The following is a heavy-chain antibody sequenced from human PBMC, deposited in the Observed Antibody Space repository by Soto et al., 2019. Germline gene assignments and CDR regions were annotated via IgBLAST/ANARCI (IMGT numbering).Heavy chain of an antibody. V-gene: IGHV3-23*01. J-gene: IGHJ5*02. Sequence: SLRLSCTASGFTLQNYAMAWVRQAPGKGLEWVSTLIGGHYGTAYSYSVKGRFTVSRDNSKNCLYLQMNSLGVEDTAMYFCAKGKSTGDIDWFDPWGQGSLVTVSS. CDR2: LIGGHYGT. D-gene: IGHD3-10*01. CDR1: GFTLQNYA. CDR3: AKGKSTGDIDWFDP.